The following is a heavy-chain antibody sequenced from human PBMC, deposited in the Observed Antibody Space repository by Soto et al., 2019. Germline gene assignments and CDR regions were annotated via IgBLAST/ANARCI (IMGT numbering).Heavy chain of an antibody. CDR3: ARGGIPMMRGVLTPPIRDWYFEL. CDR1: GFTFRSYS. Sequence: EVQLVESGGGLVQPGGSLRLSCAASGFTFRSYSMNWVRQAPGKGLEWVSEITGSTGAMYYAECVKGRFTFSRDNAKNSRYLQINSLRVEDAAVYYCARGGIPMMRGVLTPPIRDWYFELGGRGTLITVSS. V-gene: IGHV3-48*01. J-gene: IGHJ2*01. D-gene: IGHD3-10*01. CDR2: ITGSTGAM.